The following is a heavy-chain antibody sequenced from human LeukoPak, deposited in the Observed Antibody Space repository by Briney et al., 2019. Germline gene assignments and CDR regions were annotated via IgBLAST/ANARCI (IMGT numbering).Heavy chain of an antibody. D-gene: IGHD3-22*01. J-gene: IGHJ3*02. V-gene: IGHV3-30-3*01. CDR1: GFTFSSYA. CDR2: ISYDGSNK. CDR3: ARDRDYYDGSGAFDI. Sequence: GGSLRLSCAASGFTFSSYAMHWVRQAPGKGLEWVAVISYDGSNKYYADSVKGRFTISRDNSKNTLYLQMNSLRAEDTAVYYCARDRDYYDGSGAFDIWGQGTMVTVSS.